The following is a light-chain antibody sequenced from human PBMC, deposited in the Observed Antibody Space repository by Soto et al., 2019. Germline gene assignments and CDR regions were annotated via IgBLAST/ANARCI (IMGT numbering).Light chain of an antibody. V-gene: IGKV3-11*01. J-gene: IGKJ5*01. CDR1: QSVTNS. CDR2: DAS. CDR3: QQRNNWPRIT. Sequence: EIVLTQSPATPSLSPGERATLSCRASQSVTNSLAWYQQKPGQAPRLLVYDASNRATGIPARFSGSGSGTDFTLTISSLEPEDFAVYYCQQRNNWPRITFGQGTRLEI.